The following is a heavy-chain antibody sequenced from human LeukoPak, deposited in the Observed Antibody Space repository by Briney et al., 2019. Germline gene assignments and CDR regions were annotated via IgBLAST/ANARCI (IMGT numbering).Heavy chain of an antibody. CDR2: VSPNGETA. D-gene: IGHD3-22*01. CDR3: AREGSYYYYDSSGYYCGLFDY. J-gene: IGHJ4*02. CDR1: GFIFRNYG. Sequence: GGSLGLSCAASGFIFRNYGMNWVRQPPGKGLEWVSGVSPNGETAYYADSVKGRFTISRDNSKNTVYLQVRSLRAEDTAVYYCAREGSYYYYDSSGYYCGLFDYWGQGTLVTVSS. V-gene: IGHV3-23*01.